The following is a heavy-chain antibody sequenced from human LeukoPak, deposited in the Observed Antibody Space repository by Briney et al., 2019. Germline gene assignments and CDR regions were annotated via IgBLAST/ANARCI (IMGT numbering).Heavy chain of an antibody. J-gene: IGHJ6*03. CDR2: INWNGGST. CDR3: AKDSSGWYLGYMDV. V-gene: IGHV3-43D*03. Sequence: GGSLILSCAASGFSFDDYAMHWVRQAPGKGLEWVSLINWNGGSTYYADSVKGRFTISRDNSKNSLYLQMNSLRAEDTALYYCAKDSSGWYLGYMDVWGKGTTVTVSS. CDR1: GFSFDDYA. D-gene: IGHD6-19*01.